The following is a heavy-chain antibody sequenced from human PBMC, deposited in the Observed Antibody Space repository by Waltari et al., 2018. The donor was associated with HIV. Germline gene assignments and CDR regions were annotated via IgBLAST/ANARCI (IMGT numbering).Heavy chain of an antibody. Sequence: QLQLQESGPGLVKPSETLSLTCPVSGGSISSSSYYWGWIRQPPGKGLEWIGSIYYSGSTYYNPSLKSRVTISVDTSKNQFSLKLSSVTAADTAVYYCARSRPEVFGVVTLPDYWGQGTLVTVSS. J-gene: IGHJ4*02. CDR2: IYYSGST. CDR1: GGSISSSSYY. D-gene: IGHD3-3*01. V-gene: IGHV4-39*01. CDR3: ARSRPEVFGVVTLPDY.